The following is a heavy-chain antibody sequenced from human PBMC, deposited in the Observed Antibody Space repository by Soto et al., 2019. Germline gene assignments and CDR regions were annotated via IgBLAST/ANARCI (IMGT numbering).Heavy chain of an antibody. CDR3: ARRVEAGATTLSDWYFAF. J-gene: IGHJ2*01. Sequence: QVQFVQSGAEVKKPGASVKVSCKASGYIFTNYAIHWVRQAPGQSLEWMGWINAGNGNTKYSQEFQGRVTISRDTSASTAYMELSSLRSEDTAVYYCARRVEAGATTLSDWYFAFWGRGTLVTVSS. V-gene: IGHV1-3*01. CDR2: INAGNGNT. D-gene: IGHD6-25*01. CDR1: GYIFTNYA.